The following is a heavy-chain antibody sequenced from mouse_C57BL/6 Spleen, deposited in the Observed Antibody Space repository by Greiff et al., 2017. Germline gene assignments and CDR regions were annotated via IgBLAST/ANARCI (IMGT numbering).Heavy chain of an antibody. CDR3: ARPRYGNTYYFDY. V-gene: IGHV5-17*01. CDR2: ISSGSSTI. J-gene: IGHJ2*01. D-gene: IGHD2-10*02. Sequence: EVQRVESGGGLVKPGGSLKLSCAASGFTFSDYGMHWVRQAPEKWLEWVAYISSGSSTIYHADTVKGRFSISRDNAKNTLFLQMTSLWSEDTAMYYCARPRYGNTYYFDYWGHCATLAVSS. CDR1: GFTFSDYG.